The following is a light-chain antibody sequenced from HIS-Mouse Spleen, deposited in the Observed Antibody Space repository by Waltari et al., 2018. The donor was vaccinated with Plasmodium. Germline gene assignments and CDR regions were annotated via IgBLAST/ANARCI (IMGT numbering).Light chain of an antibody. J-gene: IGLJ3*02. CDR2: KDS. CDR1: VLAKKY. Sequence: SYELTQPSSVSVSPGQTARITCPGDVLAKKYARWFQQKPGQTPVLVVYKDSERPSGSPERFSGSSSGTTVTLTISGAQVEDEADYYCYSAADNNWVSGGGTKLTVL. CDR3: YSAADNNWV. V-gene: IGLV3-27*01.